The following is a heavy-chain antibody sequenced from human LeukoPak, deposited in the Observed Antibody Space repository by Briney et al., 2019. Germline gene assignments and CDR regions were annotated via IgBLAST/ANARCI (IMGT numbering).Heavy chain of an antibody. Sequence: GGSLRLSCAASGFTFSNYAIHWVRQAPGKGLEWVAVISHDGSNKYYADSVKGRFTISRDNSKNTLYLQMNSLRAEDTAVYYCAWFGAPGDYWGQGTLVTVSS. CDR3: AWFGAPGDY. CDR1: GFTFSNYA. CDR2: ISHDGSNK. D-gene: IGHD3-10*01. J-gene: IGHJ4*02. V-gene: IGHV3-30*04.